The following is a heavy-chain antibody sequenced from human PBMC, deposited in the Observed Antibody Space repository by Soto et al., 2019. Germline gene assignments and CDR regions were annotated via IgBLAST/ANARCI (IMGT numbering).Heavy chain of an antibody. CDR3: VGRDYYYGMDV. Sequence: SETLSLTCTVSVGSISSVDSYWSWFRQPPGKGLEWIGYIYYSGSTYYNPPLKSRVTISVDTSKNQFSLKLSSVTAADTAVYYCVGRDYYYGMDVWGQGTTVTVSS. J-gene: IGHJ6*02. D-gene: IGHD3-10*01. V-gene: IGHV4-30-4*01. CDR1: VGSISSVDSY. CDR2: IYYSGST.